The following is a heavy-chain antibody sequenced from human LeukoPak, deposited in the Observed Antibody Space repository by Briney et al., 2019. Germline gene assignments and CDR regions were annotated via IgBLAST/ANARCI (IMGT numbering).Heavy chain of an antibody. CDR1: GFTFSSYA. D-gene: IGHD4-17*01. V-gene: IGHV3-30-3*01. CDR3: ARASPTTVTTIYGMDV. Sequence: PGGSLRLSCAASGFTFSSYAMHWVRQAPGKGLEWGAVISYDGSNKYYADSVKGRFTISRDNSKNTLYLQMNSLRAEDTAVYYCARASPTTVTTIYGMDVWGQGTTVTVSS. CDR2: ISYDGSNK. J-gene: IGHJ6*02.